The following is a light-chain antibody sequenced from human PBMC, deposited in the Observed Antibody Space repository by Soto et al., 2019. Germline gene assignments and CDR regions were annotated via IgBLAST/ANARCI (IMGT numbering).Light chain of an antibody. Sequence: ATRITQSPSSLSASTGYRAPTTCRASQGISSYLAWYQQKPGKAPKLLIYAASTLQSGVPSRFSGSGSGTDFTLTISCLQSEDFATYYCQQYYSYPRTFGQGTKVDIK. CDR3: QQYYSYPRT. CDR2: AAS. J-gene: IGKJ1*01. CDR1: QGISSY. V-gene: IGKV1-8*01.